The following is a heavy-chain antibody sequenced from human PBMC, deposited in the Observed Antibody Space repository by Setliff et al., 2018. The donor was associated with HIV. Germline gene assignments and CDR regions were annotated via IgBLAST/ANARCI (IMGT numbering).Heavy chain of an antibody. Sequence: SETLSLTCTVSGGSISGHYWSWIRQTPGKGLEWIGSIHYSGSNVNNPSLKSRVTISVDTSKNQFSLKLSSVTAADTAVYYCARGGGYYAPLVYWGQGTLVTVSS. CDR1: GGSISGHY. V-gene: IGHV4-59*11. D-gene: IGHD3-22*01. J-gene: IGHJ4*02. CDR2: IHYSGSN. CDR3: ARGGGYYAPLVY.